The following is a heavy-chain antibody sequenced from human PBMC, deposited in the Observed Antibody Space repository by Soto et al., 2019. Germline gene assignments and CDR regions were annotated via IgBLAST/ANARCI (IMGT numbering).Heavy chain of an antibody. V-gene: IGHV4-38-2*01. J-gene: IGHJ4*02. CDR3: ARSAHIVVVPSYFDY. D-gene: IGHD2-2*01. CDR2: IYHSGST. CDR1: GYSISSGYY. Sequence: SETLSLTCAVSGYSISSGYYWGWIRQPPGKGLEWIGSIYHSGSTYYNPSLKSRVTISVDTSKNQFSLKVSSVTAADTAVFYCARSAHIVVVPSYFDYGGQGTLVTVSS.